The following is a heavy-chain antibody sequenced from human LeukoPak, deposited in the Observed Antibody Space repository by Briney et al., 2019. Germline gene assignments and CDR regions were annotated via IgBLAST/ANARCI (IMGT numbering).Heavy chain of an antibody. CDR2: INHSGST. V-gene: IGHV4-34*01. J-gene: IGHJ6*02. Sequence: SETLSLTCAVYGGSFSGYYWSWIRQPPGKGLEWIGEINHSGSTNYNPSLKSRVTISVDTSKNQFSLKLSSVTAADTAVYYCAREAHCSSTSCPYPDYGMDVWGQGTTVTVSS. CDR1: GGSFSGYY. D-gene: IGHD2-2*01. CDR3: AREAHCSSTSCPYPDYGMDV.